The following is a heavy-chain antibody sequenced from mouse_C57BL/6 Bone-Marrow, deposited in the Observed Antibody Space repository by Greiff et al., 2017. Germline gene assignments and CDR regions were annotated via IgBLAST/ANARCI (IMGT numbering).Heavy chain of an antibody. CDR1: GYTFTSYD. CDR3: ASQTAHALDSDLDY. D-gene: IGHD3-2*02. CDR2: IYPGDGGT. Sequence: VQLQQSGAELVKPGASVKLSCKASGYTFTSYDINWVKQRPGQGLEWIGWIYPGDGGTKYNEKFKGKATLTVDTSSSTAYMELHSLTSEASAVYFAASQTAHALDSDLDYWGQGTSVTVSS. J-gene: IGHJ4*01. V-gene: IGHV1-85*01.